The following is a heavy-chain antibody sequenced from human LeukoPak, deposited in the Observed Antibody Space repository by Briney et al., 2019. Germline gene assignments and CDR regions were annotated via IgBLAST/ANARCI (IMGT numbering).Heavy chain of an antibody. V-gene: IGHV3-7*03. CDR3: VRDFYVDY. D-gene: IGHD2/OR15-2a*01. Sequence: GGSLRLSCAASGFTFNVYWMNWVRQAPGKGLEWVANIKHDGTEKNCVDSVKGRFTIYRDNAENTLYLQMNSLRAEDTAVYYCVRDFYVDYWGQGAMVTVSS. CDR2: IKHDGTEK. J-gene: IGHJ4*02. CDR1: GFTFNVYW.